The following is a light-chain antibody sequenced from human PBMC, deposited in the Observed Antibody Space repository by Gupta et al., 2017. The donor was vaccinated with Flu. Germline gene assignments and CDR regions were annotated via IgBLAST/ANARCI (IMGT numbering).Light chain of an antibody. CDR1: QSLPHSNGMTY. CDR2: EVS. Sequence: DIVMTQTPLSLSVTPGQAASISCRSSQSLPHSNGMTYFFWYVQKPGHPPQLLIYEVSKRFSGVPERFSGSGSGTDFTLQGSRVEAEDVGIYYCMRSLTFRTCGQGTKVEIK. V-gene: IGKV2D-29*01. CDR3: MRSLTFRT. J-gene: IGKJ1*01.